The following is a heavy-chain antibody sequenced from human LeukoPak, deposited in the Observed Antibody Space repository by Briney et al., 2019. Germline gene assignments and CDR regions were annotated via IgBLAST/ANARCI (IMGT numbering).Heavy chain of an antibody. J-gene: IGHJ4*02. CDR1: GFTFSDYY. D-gene: IGHD6-13*01. Sequence: PGGSLRLSCAASGFTFSDYYMSWIRQAPGKGLECVSYISSSGNTTYHADSVKGGFTISRDNAKNSLYLQMSSLRAEDTAVYYCARDGGSSWYFDYWGQGTLVTVSS. CDR2: ISSSGNTT. CDR3: ARDGGSSWYFDY. V-gene: IGHV3-11*04.